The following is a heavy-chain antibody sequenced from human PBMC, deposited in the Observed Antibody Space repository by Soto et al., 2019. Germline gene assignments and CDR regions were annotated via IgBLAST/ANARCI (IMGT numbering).Heavy chain of an antibody. CDR2: IDPSGDST. D-gene: IGHD2-15*01. J-gene: IGHJ6*03. Sequence: ASVKVSCKASGYTFTRYYMHWVRQAPGQGLEWMGIIDPSGDSTNYAQKFQGRVTMTRDTSTSTVYMELSSLRSEDTAVYYCAGIRVTATDYYYMDVWGKGITVTVSS. CDR3: AGIRVTATDYYYMDV. V-gene: IGHV1-46*01. CDR1: GYTFTRYY.